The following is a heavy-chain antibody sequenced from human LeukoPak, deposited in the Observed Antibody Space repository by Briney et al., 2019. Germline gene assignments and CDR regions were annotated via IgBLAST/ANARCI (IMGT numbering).Heavy chain of an antibody. V-gene: IGHV3-30*04. CDR2: ISYDGSNK. CDR3: AKDRYSSSWS. D-gene: IGHD6-13*01. J-gene: IGHJ5*02. Sequence: GGSLRLSCAASGFTFSSYAMHWVRQAPGKGLEWVAVISYDGSNKYYADSVKGRFTISRDNSKNTLYLQMNSLRAEDTAVYYCAKDRYSSSWSWGQGTLVTVSS. CDR1: GFTFSSYA.